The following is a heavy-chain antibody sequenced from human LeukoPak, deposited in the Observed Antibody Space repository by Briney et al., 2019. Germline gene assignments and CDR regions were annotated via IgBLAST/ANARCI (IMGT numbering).Heavy chain of an antibody. CDR1: GYTFTSYY. J-gene: IGHJ4*02. D-gene: IGHD3-10*01. Sequence: ASVKVSCKASGYTFTSYYMHWVRQAPGQGLEWMGIINPSGGSTSYAQKFQGRVTMTRDMSTSTVYMELSSLRSEDTAVYYCARAPRSYMVRGVSLLFDYWGQGTLVTVSS. V-gene: IGHV1-46*01. CDR3: ARAPRSYMVRGVSLLFDY. CDR2: INPSGGST.